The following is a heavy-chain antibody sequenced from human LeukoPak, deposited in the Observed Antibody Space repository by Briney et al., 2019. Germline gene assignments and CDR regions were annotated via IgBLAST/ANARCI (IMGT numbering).Heavy chain of an antibody. CDR3: SRDPRSLDY. CDR2: ISPNSADI. V-gene: IGHV3-11*01. CDR1: GFTFTDVY. Sequence: GGSLRLSCAASGFTFTDVYMSWIRQSPGEGLEWLAYISPNSADISYADSVKGRFTISRDNAKNSLYLQMNSLRVEDTGIYYCSRDPRSLDYWGQGALVTVSS. J-gene: IGHJ4*02.